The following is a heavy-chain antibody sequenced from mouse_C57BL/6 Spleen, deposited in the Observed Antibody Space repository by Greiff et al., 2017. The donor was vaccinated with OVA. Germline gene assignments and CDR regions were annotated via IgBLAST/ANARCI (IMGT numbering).Heavy chain of an antibody. Sequence: VQLQQSGAELARPGAPVKMSCKASGYTFTSYTMHWVKQRPGQGLEWIGYINPSSGYTKYNQKFKDKATLTADKSSSTAYMQLSSLTSEDSAVYYCARSGTNAMDYWGQGTSVTVSS. J-gene: IGHJ4*01. D-gene: IGHD4-1*01. V-gene: IGHV1-4*01. CDR2: INPSSGYT. CDR1: GYTFTSYT. CDR3: ARSGTNAMDY.